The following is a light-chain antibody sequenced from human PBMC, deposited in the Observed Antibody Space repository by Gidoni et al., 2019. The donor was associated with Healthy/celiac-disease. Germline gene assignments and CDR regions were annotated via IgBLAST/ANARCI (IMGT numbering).Light chain of an antibody. V-gene: IGLV2-23*02. CDR1: SSDVGSYNL. CDR2: EVS. Sequence: QYALTQPASVSVSPGQSITISCTGTSSDVGSYNLFSWYQQHPGKSPKLMIYEVSKRPSRVSNRFSGSKSGNTASLTISGLQAEDEADYYCCSYAGSSTSLVVFGGGTKLTVL. J-gene: IGLJ2*01. CDR3: CSYAGSSTSLVV.